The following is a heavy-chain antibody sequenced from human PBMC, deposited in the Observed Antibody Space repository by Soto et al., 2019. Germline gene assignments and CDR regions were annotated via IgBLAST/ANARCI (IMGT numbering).Heavy chain of an antibody. V-gene: IGHV1-18*04. J-gene: IGHJ5*02. Sequence: QVQLVQSGAEVKKPGASVKVSCKASGYTFTNYGISWVRQAPGQGLEWMGWISTNSGHTDYAQNLRGRVTMTTDTSTTTAYMELRSLRSDDTAVYYCASHDPGARFDPWGQGTLVIVSS. CDR3: ASHDPGARFDP. CDR1: GYTFTNYG. CDR2: ISTNSGHT. D-gene: IGHD1-1*01.